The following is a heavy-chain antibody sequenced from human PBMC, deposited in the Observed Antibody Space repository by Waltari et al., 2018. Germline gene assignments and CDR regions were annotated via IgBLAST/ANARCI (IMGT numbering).Heavy chain of an antibody. V-gene: IGHV3-53*02. D-gene: IGHD3-3*02. CDR2: RSAGGDT. CDR3: AKGTIFAGALDY. J-gene: IGHJ4*02. CDR1: GVTVSSSS. Sequence: EVHLVETGGGLIQPGGSRRLSCAGSGVTVSSSSMSWVRQAPGKGLEWVSYRSAGGDTYFAGSLQGRVTISRDDSKNPLFLLMNSLSAADTAVYYCAKGTIFAGALDYWGQGALVTVSS.